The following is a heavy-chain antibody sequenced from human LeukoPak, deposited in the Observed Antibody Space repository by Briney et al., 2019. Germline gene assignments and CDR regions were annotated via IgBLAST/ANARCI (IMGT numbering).Heavy chain of an antibody. Sequence: GGSLRLSCVAYEFTSASYWMSWVRQAPGKGLEWVANIKQDGSEKYYVDSVKGRFTISRDNAKNSLYVQMNSLRAEDTAVYYCARVLYTSGWYHLDYWGQGTLVTVSS. CDR2: IKQDGSEK. V-gene: IGHV3-7*03. J-gene: IGHJ4*02. CDR3: ARVLYTSGWYHLDY. D-gene: IGHD6-19*01. CDR1: EFTSASYW.